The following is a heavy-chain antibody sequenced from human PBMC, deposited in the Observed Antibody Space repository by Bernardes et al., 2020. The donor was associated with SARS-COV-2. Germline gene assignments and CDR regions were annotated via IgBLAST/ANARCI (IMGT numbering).Heavy chain of an antibody. CDR1: GFTFDDYA. J-gene: IGHJ6*02. CDR3: ATIKIAAAGDGMDV. D-gene: IGHD6-13*01. V-gene: IGHV3-9*01. Sequence: GGSLRLSCAASGFTFDDYAMHWVRQAPGKGLEWVSGISWNSGSIGYADSVKGRFTISRDNAKNSLYLQMNSLRAEDTALYYCATIKIAAAGDGMDVWGQGTTVTVSS. CDR2: ISWNSGSI.